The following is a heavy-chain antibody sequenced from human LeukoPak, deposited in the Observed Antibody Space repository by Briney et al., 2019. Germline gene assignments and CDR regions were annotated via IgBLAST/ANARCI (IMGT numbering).Heavy chain of an antibody. CDR1: GFTFSSYS. D-gene: IGHD3-3*01. Sequence: GGSLRLSCAASGFTFSSYSMNWVRQAPGKGLEWVSSISSSSSYIYYADSVKGRFTISRDNAKNSLYLQMNSLRAEDTAVYYCARDNYDFWSGYGYWGQGTLVTVSS. CDR2: ISSSSSYI. CDR3: ARDNYDFWSGYGY. V-gene: IGHV3-21*01. J-gene: IGHJ4*02.